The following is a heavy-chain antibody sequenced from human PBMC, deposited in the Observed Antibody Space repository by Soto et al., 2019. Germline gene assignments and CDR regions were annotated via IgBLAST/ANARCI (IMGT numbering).Heavy chain of an antibody. CDR1: GFSLTSSGVG. V-gene: IGHV2-5*02. D-gene: IGHD1-20*01. CDR2: IYWDGDR. CDR3: AHRFPYNSSLEVGWFDP. J-gene: IGHJ5*02. Sequence: QITLKESGPTLLEPTQPLTLTCSFSGFSLTSSGVGVGWLRQAPGKALECLGIIYWDGDRRYNPSLRQRLTITKATSQNQVLPTMTYMEPVDTATYYGAHRFPYNSSLEVGWFDPWGQGPLVTVS.